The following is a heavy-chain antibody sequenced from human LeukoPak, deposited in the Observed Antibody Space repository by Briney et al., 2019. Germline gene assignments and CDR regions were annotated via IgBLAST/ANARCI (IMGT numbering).Heavy chain of an antibody. CDR3: ARNDYDILTGPLYSYGMDV. D-gene: IGHD3-9*01. CDR1: GFTFSSYA. V-gene: IGHV3-23*01. Sequence: GGSLRLSCAASGFTFSSYAMSWVRQAPGEGLEWVSAISGSGGSTYYADSVKGRFTISRDNSKNTLYLQMNSLRAEDTAVYYCARNDYDILTGPLYSYGMDVWGQGTTVTVSS. J-gene: IGHJ6*02. CDR2: ISGSGGST.